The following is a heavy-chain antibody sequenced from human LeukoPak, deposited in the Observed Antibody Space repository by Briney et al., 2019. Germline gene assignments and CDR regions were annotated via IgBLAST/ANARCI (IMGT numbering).Heavy chain of an antibody. Sequence: ASVKVSCKASGGTFSSYAISWVRQAPGQGLEWMGRIIPILGIANYAQKFQGRVTITADKSTSTAYMGLSSLRSEDTAVYYCAREGSRAFDIWGQGTMVTVTS. CDR2: IIPILGIA. J-gene: IGHJ3*02. V-gene: IGHV1-69*04. D-gene: IGHD1-26*01. CDR1: GGTFSSYA. CDR3: AREGSRAFDI.